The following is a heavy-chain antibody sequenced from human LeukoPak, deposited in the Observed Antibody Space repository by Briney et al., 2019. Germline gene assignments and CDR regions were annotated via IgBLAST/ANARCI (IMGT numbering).Heavy chain of an antibody. CDR1: GFTFSSYA. V-gene: IGHV3-49*04. CDR2: IRSKAYGGTT. D-gene: IGHD5-18*01. CDR3: TRDFGYSYGYAYYFDY. J-gene: IGHJ4*02. Sequence: GGSLRLSCAASGFTFSSYAMTWVRQAPGKGLEWVGFIRSKAYGGTTEYAASVKGRFTISRDDSKSIAYLQMNSLKTEDTAVYYCTRDFGYSYGYAYYFDYWGQGTLVTVSS.